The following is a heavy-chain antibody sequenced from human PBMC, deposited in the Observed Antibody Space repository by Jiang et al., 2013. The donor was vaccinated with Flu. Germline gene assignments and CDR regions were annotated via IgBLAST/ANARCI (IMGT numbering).Heavy chain of an antibody. Sequence: QLVESGGGLVKPGGSLRLSCAASGFTFSSYSMNWVRQAPGKGLEWVSSISSSSSYIYYADSVKGRFTISRDNAKNSLYLQMNSLRAEDTAVYYCARDRGLGEAPSFDYWGQGTLVTVSS. D-gene: IGHD3-10*01. CDR2: ISSSSSYI. J-gene: IGHJ4*02. CDR1: GFTFSSYS. CDR3: ARDRGLGEAPSFDY. V-gene: IGHV3-21*01.